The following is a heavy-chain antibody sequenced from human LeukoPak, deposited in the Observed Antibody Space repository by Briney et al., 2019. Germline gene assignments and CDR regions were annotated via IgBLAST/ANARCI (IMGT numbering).Heavy chain of an antibody. Sequence: PSETLSLTCAVYGGSFSGYYWSWIRQPPGKGLEWIGEINHSGSTNYNPSLKSRVTISVDTSKNQFSLKLSSVTAADTAVYYCARGYCSGGSCFEFRWGYYYYMDVWGKGTTVTVSS. CDR3: ARGYCSGGSCFEFRWGYYYYMDV. CDR2: INHSGST. J-gene: IGHJ6*03. V-gene: IGHV4-34*01. CDR1: GGSFSGYY. D-gene: IGHD2-15*01.